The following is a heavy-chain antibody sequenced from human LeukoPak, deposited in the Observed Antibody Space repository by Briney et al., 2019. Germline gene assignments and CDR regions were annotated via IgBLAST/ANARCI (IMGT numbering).Heavy chain of an antibody. Sequence: GGSLRLSCAASGFTFSRNGMAWVRQAPGKGLEWVSSISVSGTYIYYSDSVKGRFTISRDNSKNSLYLQMNSLRAEDTAVYYCAELGITMIGGVWGKGTTVTISS. D-gene: IGHD3-10*02. CDR1: GFTFSRNG. J-gene: IGHJ6*04. CDR2: ISVSGTYI. CDR3: AELGITMIGGV. V-gene: IGHV3-21*01.